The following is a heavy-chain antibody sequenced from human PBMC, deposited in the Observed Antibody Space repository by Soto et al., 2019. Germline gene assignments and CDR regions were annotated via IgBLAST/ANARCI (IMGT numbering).Heavy chain of an antibody. CDR3: ARDDIPGITVSTYGMDV. CDR1: GFTFSRYG. V-gene: IGHV3-33*01. D-gene: IGHD6-19*01. Sequence: QVQLVESGGGVVQPGGSLRLSCAASGFTFSRYGMHWVRQGPGKGLEWVAVIWYDGSNKYYADSVKGRFTISRDNSKNTLHLHMSSLRAEDTAVYYCARDDIPGITVSTYGMDVWGQGTTVTVSS. J-gene: IGHJ6*02. CDR2: IWYDGSNK.